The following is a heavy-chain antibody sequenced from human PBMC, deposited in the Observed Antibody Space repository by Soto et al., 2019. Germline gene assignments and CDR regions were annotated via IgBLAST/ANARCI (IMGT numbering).Heavy chain of an antibody. J-gene: IGHJ4*02. Sequence: PGGSLRLSCVASGLIFSGHSFSWVRQAPGKGLEWVSSISIVPNSMYYADSVKGRFTISRDNAKNTMYLEVDSLRVEDTAVYFCARELQSSTEGHWGKGTLVTVSS. CDR1: GLIFSGHS. CDR2: ISIVPNSM. V-gene: IGHV3-21*06. CDR3: ARELQSSTEGH. D-gene: IGHD3-10*01.